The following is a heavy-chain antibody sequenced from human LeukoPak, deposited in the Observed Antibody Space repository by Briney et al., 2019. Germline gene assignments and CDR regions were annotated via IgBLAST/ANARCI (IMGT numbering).Heavy chain of an antibody. CDR3: ARGGYSYGSQEMGWYFDL. V-gene: IGHV4-31*03. J-gene: IGHJ2*01. CDR1: GGSISSGGYY. CDR2: IYYSGST. Sequence: PSQTLSLTCTVSGGSISSGGYYWSWIRQYPGKGLEWIGYIYYSGSTYYNPSLKSRVTISVDTSKNQFSLKLSSVTAADTAVYYCARGGYSYGSQEMGWYFDLWGRGTLVTVSS. D-gene: IGHD5-18*01.